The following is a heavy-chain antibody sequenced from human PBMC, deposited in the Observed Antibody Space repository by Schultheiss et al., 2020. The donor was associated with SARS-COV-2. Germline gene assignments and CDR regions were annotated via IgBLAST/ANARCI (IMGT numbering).Heavy chain of an antibody. J-gene: IGHJ6*02. Sequence: SETLSLTCTVSGGSISSGGYYWSWIRQHPGKGLEWIGYIYYSGSTYYNPSLKSRVTISVDTSKNQFSLKLSSVTAADTAVYYCARAGYCSGGSCLYYYYGMDVWGQGTLVTVSS. CDR3: ARAGYCSGGSCLYYYYGMDV. V-gene: IGHV4-31*03. CDR2: IYYSGST. D-gene: IGHD2-15*01. CDR1: GGSISSGGYY.